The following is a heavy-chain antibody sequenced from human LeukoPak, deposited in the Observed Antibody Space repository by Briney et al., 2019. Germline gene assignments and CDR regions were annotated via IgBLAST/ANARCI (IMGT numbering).Heavy chain of an antibody. CDR2: IYYSENT. Sequence: PSETLSLTCTGSGGSISSYYWSWIRQPPGKGLEWIGYIYYSENTNYNPSRKSRVTISVDTSKNQFSLKLSSVTAADTAVYYCARSHKAMAGEGLFDYWGQGTLVTVSS. CDR1: GGSISSYY. CDR3: ARSHKAMAGEGLFDY. V-gene: IGHV4-59*01. D-gene: IGHD5-18*01. J-gene: IGHJ4*02.